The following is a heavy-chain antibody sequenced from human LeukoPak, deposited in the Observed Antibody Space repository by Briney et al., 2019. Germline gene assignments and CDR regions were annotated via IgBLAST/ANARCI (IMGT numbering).Heavy chain of an antibody. CDR2: INEDGSSI. Sequence: GGSLRLSCAASGFTVSSHWMHWVRQVPGKGLVWVARINEDGSSIIYADSVKGRFAISSDFAENTIYLLMNSLRVEDTAIYYCIRSSGWPDSWGQGTLVTVSS. J-gene: IGHJ5*01. D-gene: IGHD6-19*01. CDR3: IRSSGWPDS. CDR1: GFTVSSHW. V-gene: IGHV3-74*01.